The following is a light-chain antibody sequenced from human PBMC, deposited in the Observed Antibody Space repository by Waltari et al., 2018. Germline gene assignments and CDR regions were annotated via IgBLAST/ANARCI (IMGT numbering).Light chain of an antibody. J-gene: IGLJ1*01. CDR3: TSYTSSNTYV. Sequence: QSALTQPASVSGSRGQSITISCTGTSSDVGSYNYVSWYQPHPCKAPKVMIYDVSKRPSWGSNRVSGSKSGNTASLTISGLQAEDEADYYCTSYTSSNTYVFGTGTKVTVL. V-gene: IGLV2-14*01. CDR1: SSDVGSYNY. CDR2: DVS.